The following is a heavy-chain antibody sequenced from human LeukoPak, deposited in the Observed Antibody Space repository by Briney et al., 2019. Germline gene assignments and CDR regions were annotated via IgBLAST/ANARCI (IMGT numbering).Heavy chain of an antibody. CDR1: GFTFSSYG. D-gene: IGHD3-10*01. CDR3: AREGSGSYYNVDY. V-gene: IGHV3-23*01. CDR2: ISGSGGST. J-gene: IGHJ4*02. Sequence: GGSLRLSCAASGFTFSSYGMSWVRQAPGKGLEWVSAISGSGGSTYYADSVKGRFTISRDNSKNSLYLQMNSLRAEDTAVYYCAREGSGSYYNVDYWGQGTLVTVSS.